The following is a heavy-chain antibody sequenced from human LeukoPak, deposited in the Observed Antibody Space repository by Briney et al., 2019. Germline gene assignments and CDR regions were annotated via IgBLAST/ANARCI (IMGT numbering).Heavy chain of an antibody. V-gene: IGHV3-30*18. CDR1: GFTFRSYG. D-gene: IGHD3-22*01. Sequence: PGGSLRLSCAASGFTFRSYGMHWVRQAPGKGLEWVAVISYDGSDKNYADSVKGRFTISRDNSKNTLNLQMNSLRAEDTAVYYCAKDRNDTQKGLYYFDYWGQGTLVTVSS. J-gene: IGHJ4*02. CDR2: ISYDGSDK. CDR3: AKDRNDTQKGLYYFDY.